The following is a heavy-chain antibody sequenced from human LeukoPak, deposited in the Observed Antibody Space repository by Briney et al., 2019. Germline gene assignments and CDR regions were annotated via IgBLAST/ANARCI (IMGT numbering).Heavy chain of an antibody. Sequence: PGGSLRLSCTASGFSFSTYSMNWVRQAPGKGLEWVSYIVGSSSNIYYADSVKGRFTISRDNAKNSLYLQMDSLRAEDTAVYYCATDSPETAAFDYWGQGTLVTVSS. D-gene: IGHD1-1*01. CDR1: GFSFSTYS. CDR2: IVGSSSNI. V-gene: IGHV3-48*04. CDR3: ATDSPETAAFDY. J-gene: IGHJ4*02.